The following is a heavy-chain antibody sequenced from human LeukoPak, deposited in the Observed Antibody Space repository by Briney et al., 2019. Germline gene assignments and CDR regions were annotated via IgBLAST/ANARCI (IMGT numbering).Heavy chain of an antibody. D-gene: IGHD6-13*01. CDR3: ARGTSGIAAAATFYY. J-gene: IGHJ4*02. CDR1: GFTFSSYW. V-gene: IGHV3-7*05. CDR2: IKQDGSET. Sequence: PGGSLRLSCAASGFTFSSYWMSWVRQAPGKGLEWVANIKQDGSETYYVDSVKGRFTISRGNAKNSLYLQMNSLRAEDTAVYYCARGTSGIAAAATFYYWGQGTLVTVSS.